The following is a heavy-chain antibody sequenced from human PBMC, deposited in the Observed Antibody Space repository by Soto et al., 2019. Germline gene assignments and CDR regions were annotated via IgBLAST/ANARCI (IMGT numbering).Heavy chain of an antibody. J-gene: IGHJ6*02. CDR3: ARDGGSGWFPYCYYGMDV. V-gene: IGHV3-33*01. CDR1: GFTFSSYG. CDR2: IWYDGSNK. Sequence: GGSLRLSCAASGFTFSSYGMHWVRQAPGKGLEWVAVIWYDGSNKYYADSVKGRFTISRDNSKNTLYLQMNSLRAEDTAVYYCARDGGSGWFPYCYYGMDVWGQGTTVTVSS. D-gene: IGHD6-19*01.